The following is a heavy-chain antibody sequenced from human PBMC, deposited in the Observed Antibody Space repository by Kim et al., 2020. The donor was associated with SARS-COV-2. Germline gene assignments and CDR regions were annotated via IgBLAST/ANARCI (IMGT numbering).Heavy chain of an antibody. D-gene: IGHD2-2*01. V-gene: IGHV1-69*13. J-gene: IGHJ6*02. CDR3: ARDRPHPGVVPAAMPQGSGYSYVYYYYGMDV. Sequence: SVKVSCKASGGTFSSYAISWVRQAPGQGLEWMGGIIPIFGTANYAQKFQGRVTITADESTSTAYMELSSLRSEDTAVYYCARDRPHPGVVPAAMPQGSGYSYVYYYYGMDVWGQGTTVTVSS. CDR2: IIPIFGTA. CDR1: GGTFSSYA.